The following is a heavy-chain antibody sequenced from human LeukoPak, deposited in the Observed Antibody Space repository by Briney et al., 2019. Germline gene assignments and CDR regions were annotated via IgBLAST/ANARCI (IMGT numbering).Heavy chain of an antibody. CDR3: ASHLGYSSGWYGY. CDR2: IIPIFGTA. V-gene: IGHV1-69*13. J-gene: IGHJ4*02. CDR1: GGTFSSYA. D-gene: IGHD6-19*01. Sequence: SVKVSCKASGGTFSSYAISWVRQAPGQGLEWMGGIIPIFGTANYAQKFQGRVTITADESTSTAYMELSSLRSEDTAVYYCASHLGYSSGWYGYWGQGTLVTVSS.